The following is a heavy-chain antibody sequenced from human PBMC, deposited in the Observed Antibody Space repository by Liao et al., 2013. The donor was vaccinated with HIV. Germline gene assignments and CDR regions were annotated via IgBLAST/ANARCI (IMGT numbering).Heavy chain of an antibody. J-gene: IGHJ5*02. D-gene: IGHD3-3*01. CDR2: IYLTGST. CDR1: GYSISRGYL. V-gene: IGHV4-38-2*02. CDR3: ARTDQYYDFWNGYENWFDP. Sequence: QVQLQESGPGLVKPSETLSLTCSVSGYSISRGYLWGWIRQSPGKGLEWIGNIYLTGSTDFNPSLRSRVSISVDTSNNRISLKLSSVTAADTAVYYCARTDQYYDFWNGYENWFDPWGQGTLVTVSS.